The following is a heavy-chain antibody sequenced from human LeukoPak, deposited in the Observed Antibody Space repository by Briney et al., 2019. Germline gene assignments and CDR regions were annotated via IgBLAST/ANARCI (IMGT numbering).Heavy chain of an antibody. CDR1: GGSIRNYY. D-gene: IGHD4-17*01. CDR3: ASVEYGDYDRGFDY. V-gene: IGHV4-59*01. J-gene: IGHJ4*02. Sequence: SETLSLTCTVSGGSIRNYYWSWIRQPPGKGLEWIGYIYYSGSTNYNPSLKSRVTISVDTSKNQLSLKLRSVTAADTAVYYCASVEYGDYDRGFDYWGQGTLVTVSS. CDR2: IYYSGST.